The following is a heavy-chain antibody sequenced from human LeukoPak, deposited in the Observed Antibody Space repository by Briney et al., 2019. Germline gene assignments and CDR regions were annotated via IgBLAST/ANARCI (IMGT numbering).Heavy chain of an antibody. CDR2: ISSSGSTI. CDR1: GFTFSDYY. CDR3: ARVGIAVAANYYYYYMDV. V-gene: IGHV3-11*01. D-gene: IGHD6-19*01. Sequence: GGSLRLSCAASGFTFSDYYMSWIRQAPGKGLEWVSYISSSGSTIYYADSVKGRFTISRDNAKNSLYLQMNSLRAEDTALYYCARVGIAVAANYYYYYMDVWGKGTTVTVSS. J-gene: IGHJ6*03.